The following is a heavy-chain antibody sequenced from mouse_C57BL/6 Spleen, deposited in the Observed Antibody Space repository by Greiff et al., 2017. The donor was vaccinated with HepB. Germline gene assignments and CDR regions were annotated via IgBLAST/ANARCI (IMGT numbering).Heavy chain of an antibody. V-gene: IGHV2-5*01. Sequence: VKLQESGPGLVQPSQSLSITCTVSGFSLTSYGVHWVRQSPGKGLEWLGVIWRGGSTDYNAAFMSRLSITKDNSKSQVFFKMNSLQADDTAIYYCAKGGYYDGYFDYWGQGTTLTVSS. J-gene: IGHJ2*01. D-gene: IGHD1-1*01. CDR2: IWRGGST. CDR3: AKGGYYDGYFDY. CDR1: GFSLTSYG.